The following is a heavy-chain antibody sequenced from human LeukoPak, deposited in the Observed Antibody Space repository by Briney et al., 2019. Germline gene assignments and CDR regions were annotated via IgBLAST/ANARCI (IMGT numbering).Heavy chain of an antibody. CDR1: GFSFSSYA. CDR3: AKAEGSGNQAFDC. Sequence: GGSLRLSCAASGFSFSSYAMSWVRQAPGKGLDWVSFISAGGGTTYYADSVKDRFTISRDNSQNTLFLQVNSLRAEDTAVYYCAKAEGSGNQAFDCWGQGTLVTVSS. CDR2: ISAGGGTT. J-gene: IGHJ4*02. D-gene: IGHD3-10*01. V-gene: IGHV3-23*01.